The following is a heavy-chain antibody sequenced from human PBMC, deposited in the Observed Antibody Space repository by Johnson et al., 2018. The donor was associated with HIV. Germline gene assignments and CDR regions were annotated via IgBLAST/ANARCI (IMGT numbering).Heavy chain of an antibody. J-gene: IGHJ3*02. D-gene: IGHD3-3*01. CDR3: TDYNFWTKRAFDI. CDR2: ISYDGSNK. CDR1: GFTFSSYA. V-gene: IGHV3-30*04. Sequence: QLQLVESGGGVVQPGRSLRLSCAASGFTFSSYAMHWVRQAPGKGLEWVAVISYDGSNKYYADSVKGRFTISRDNSKNTLYLQMNSLKIEDTAVYYCTDYNFWTKRAFDIWGQGTMVTVSS.